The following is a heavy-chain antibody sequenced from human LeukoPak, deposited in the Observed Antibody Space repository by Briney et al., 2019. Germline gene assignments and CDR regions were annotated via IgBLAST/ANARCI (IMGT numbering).Heavy chain of an antibody. Sequence: ASVKVSCKASGYNFNSYGVCWVRQAPGQGLELIGWIDPSNGNIKYAEKVQDRVTMTTDTSTSTAYMDLRSLRSDDTAVYYCARDGVTGHFEWWGRGTLITVSS. CDR1: GYNFNSYG. CDR2: IDPSNGNI. D-gene: IGHD3-9*01. V-gene: IGHV1-18*01. J-gene: IGHJ4*01. CDR3: ARDGVTGHFEW.